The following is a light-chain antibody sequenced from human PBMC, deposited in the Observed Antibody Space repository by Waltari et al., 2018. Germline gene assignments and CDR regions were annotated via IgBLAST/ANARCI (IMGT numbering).Light chain of an antibody. J-gene: IGKJ2*01. V-gene: IGKV2-30*01. CDR2: RVF. CDR3: MQGTHWPYT. Sequence: DVVMTQSPLSLPVTLGQPASISCKSSQSLVSSDGNTHLNWFQQRPDQSPRRLIYRVFNRDSGVPDRFSGSGSGTDFTLKISRVEAEDVGVYYCMQGTHWPYTFGQGTKLDIK. CDR1: QSLVSSDGNTH.